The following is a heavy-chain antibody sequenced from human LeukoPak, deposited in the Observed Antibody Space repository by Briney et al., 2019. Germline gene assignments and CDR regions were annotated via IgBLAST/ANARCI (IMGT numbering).Heavy chain of an antibody. CDR3: ARLRDGGLYFDY. J-gene: IGHJ4*02. CDR2: INHSGST. V-gene: IGHV4-34*01. D-gene: IGHD4-23*01. Sequence: PSETLSLTCAVYVGSFSGYYLSWIRQPPGKGLEWIGEINHSGSTDYNPSLKSRVTISVDTSKNQFYMKMSSVTAADTAVYYCARLRDGGLYFDYWGQGTLVTVSS. CDR1: VGSFSGYY.